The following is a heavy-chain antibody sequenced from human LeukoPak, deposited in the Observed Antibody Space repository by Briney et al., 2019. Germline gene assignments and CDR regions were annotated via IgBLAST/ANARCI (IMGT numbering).Heavy chain of an antibody. V-gene: IGHV4-4*02. D-gene: IGHD6-19*01. Sequence: SETLSLTCAVSGGSISSSNWWSWVRQPPGKGLEWIGEIYHSGSTNYNPSLKSRVTISVDKSKNQFSLKLSSVTAADTAVYYCARWVDSSGWQIGYYMDVWGKGTTVTVSS. CDR2: IYHSGST. CDR3: ARWVDSSGWQIGYYMDV. CDR1: GGSISSSNW. J-gene: IGHJ6*03.